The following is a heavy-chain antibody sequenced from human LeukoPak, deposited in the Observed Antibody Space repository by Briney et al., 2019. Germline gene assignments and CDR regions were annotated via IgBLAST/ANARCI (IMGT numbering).Heavy chain of an antibody. CDR1: GFKFDDYW. Sequence: PGGSLRLSCAASGFKFDDYWMNWVRQTPGKGLEWVAIIKQDGSEKFYVDSVKGRFIISRDNVKSSLSLQMNSVRVEDAGVYYCVTGRGDLWGQGTLVTASS. CDR3: VTGRGDL. V-gene: IGHV3-7*01. J-gene: IGHJ5*02. CDR2: IKQDGSEK.